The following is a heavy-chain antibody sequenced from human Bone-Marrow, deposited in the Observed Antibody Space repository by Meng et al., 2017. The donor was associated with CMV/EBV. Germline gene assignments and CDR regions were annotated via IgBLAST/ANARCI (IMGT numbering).Heavy chain of an antibody. J-gene: IGHJ6*02. CDR3: ARDYDFWSGYQRTMVYYYGMDV. V-gene: IGHV3-30-3*01. CDR1: GFTFSSYA. CDR2: ISYDGSNK. Sequence: GEYLKISCAASGFTFSSYAMHWVRQAPGKGLEWVAVISYDGSNKYYADSVKGRFTISRDNSKNTLYLQMNSLRAEDTAVYYCARDYDFWSGYQRTMVYYYGMDVWGQGTTVTVSS. D-gene: IGHD3-3*01.